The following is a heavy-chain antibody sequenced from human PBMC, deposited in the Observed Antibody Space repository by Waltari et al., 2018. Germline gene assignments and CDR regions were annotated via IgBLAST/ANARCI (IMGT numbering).Heavy chain of an antibody. CDR1: VFTFASYA. CDR3: AKGYDFWSGYIDY. Sequence: EVQLVESGGGLVQPGRSLRLSCASSVFTFASYAIPCVRQAPGHALELVSGFSWNSGSIGYADSGKGRFTISRDNAKNSLYLQMNSLRAEDMALYYCAKGYDFWSGYIDYWGQGTLVTVSS. D-gene: IGHD3-3*01. CDR2: FSWNSGSI. J-gene: IGHJ4*02. V-gene: IGHV3-9*03.